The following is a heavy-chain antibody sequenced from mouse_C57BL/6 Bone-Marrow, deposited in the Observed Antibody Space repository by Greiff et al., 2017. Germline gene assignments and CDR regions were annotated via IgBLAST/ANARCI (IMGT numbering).Heavy chain of an antibody. Sequence: EVKVVESGGGLVQSGRSLRLSCATSGFTFSDFYMEWVRQAPGKGLEWIAASRNRANDYTTEYSASVKGRFIVSRDTSQSILYLQMNALRAEDTAIYYCARDGDYDGGYAMDYWGQGPSVTVSS. CDR1: GFTFSDFY. V-gene: IGHV7-1*01. CDR3: ARDGDYDGGYAMDY. CDR2: SRNRANDYTT. J-gene: IGHJ4*01. D-gene: IGHD2-4*01.